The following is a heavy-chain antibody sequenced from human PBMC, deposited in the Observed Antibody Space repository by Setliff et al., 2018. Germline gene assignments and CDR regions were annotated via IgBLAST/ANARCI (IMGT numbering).Heavy chain of an antibody. V-gene: IGHV4-59*11. J-gene: IGHJ2*01. CDR2: VFHTGST. CDR1: SGSIGSHY. Sequence: PSETLSLTCSVSSGSIGSHYWNWMRQPPGKGLEWIGHVFHTGSTKYNPSLRSRVTISVDTSENYFSLRLTSVTAADTAVYYCARAHPSVPYGDYGPRQYFDLWGRGSLVTVSS. CDR3: ARAHPSVPYGDYGPRQYFDL. D-gene: IGHD4-17*01.